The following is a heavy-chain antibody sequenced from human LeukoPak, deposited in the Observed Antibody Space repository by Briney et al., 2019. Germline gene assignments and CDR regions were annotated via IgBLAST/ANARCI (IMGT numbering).Heavy chain of an antibody. V-gene: IGHV1-8*01. CDR3: ARASRITIFGVVKFYYYYYMDV. D-gene: IGHD3-3*01. Sequence: ASVKVSCKASGYTFTSYDINWVRQATGQGLEWMGWMNPNSGNTGYAQKFQGRVTMTRNTSISTAYMELSSLRSEDTAVYYCARASRITIFGVVKFYYYYYMDVRGKGTTVTVSS. CDR1: GYTFTSYD. CDR2: MNPNSGNT. J-gene: IGHJ6*03.